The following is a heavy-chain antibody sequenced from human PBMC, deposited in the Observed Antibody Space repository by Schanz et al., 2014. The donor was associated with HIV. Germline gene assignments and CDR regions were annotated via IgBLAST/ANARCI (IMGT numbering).Heavy chain of an antibody. V-gene: IGHV3-20*04. CDR3: ARVWADYGMDA. Sequence: EVRLLESGGRLVQPGGSLRLSCAASGFTFDDYIMSWVRQAPGKGLEWVSEITWNGAIIRYADSVKGRFTISRDNAKNSLYLQMNRLRAEDTALYYCARVWADYGMDAWGQGTTVTVSS. CDR1: GFTFDDYI. D-gene: IGHD3-16*01. CDR2: ITWNGAII. J-gene: IGHJ6*02.